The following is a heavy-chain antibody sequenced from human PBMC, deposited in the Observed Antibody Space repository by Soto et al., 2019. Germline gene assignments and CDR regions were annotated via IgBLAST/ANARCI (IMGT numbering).Heavy chain of an antibody. J-gene: IGHJ5*02. CDR3: ARGFSSTPNWFDP. V-gene: IGHV3-7*03. Sequence: EVQLVESGGGLVQPGGSLRLSCVASGFTFSTYWMSWVRQAPGKGLEWVANITQDESVRYYVDSVKGRFTISRDNAMNSLYLQMNSLRVDDTAMYYCARGFSSTPNWFDPWGQGTLVTVSS. D-gene: IGHD6-19*01. CDR1: GFTFSTYW. CDR2: ITQDESVR.